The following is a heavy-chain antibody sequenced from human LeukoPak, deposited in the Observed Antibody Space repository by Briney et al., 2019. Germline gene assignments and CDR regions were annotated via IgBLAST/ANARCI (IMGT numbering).Heavy chain of an antibody. D-gene: IGHD3-9*01. CDR2: ISKRSGHI. J-gene: IGHJ4*02. Sequence: GGSLRLSCAASALNFKSFVMGWVRQAPGRGLEWVSYISKRSGHIYHTDSVEGRFTTSRDNANDSVYWQMNNLRVEDTAIYFCVRFDGGFDSWGQGALVTVSS. V-gene: IGHV3-21*05. CDR3: VRFDGGFDS. CDR1: ALNFKSFV.